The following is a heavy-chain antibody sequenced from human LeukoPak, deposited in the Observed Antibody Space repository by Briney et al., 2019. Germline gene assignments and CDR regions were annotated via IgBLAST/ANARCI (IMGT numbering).Heavy chain of an antibody. V-gene: IGHV3-21*04. CDR2: ISSSSSYI. Sequence: PGGSLRLSCAASGFTFSSYSMNWVRQAPGKGLEWVSSISSSSSYIYYADSVKGRFTISRDDAKNSLYLQMNTLRAEDTAVYYCAKGACSSTSCPYDSWGQGTLVTVSS. D-gene: IGHD2-2*01. CDR3: AKGACSSTSCPYDS. CDR1: GFTFSSYS. J-gene: IGHJ5*01.